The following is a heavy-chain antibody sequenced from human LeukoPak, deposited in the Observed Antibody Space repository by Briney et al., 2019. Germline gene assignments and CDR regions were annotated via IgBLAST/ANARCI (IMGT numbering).Heavy chain of an antibody. J-gene: IGHJ4*02. Sequence: SETLSLTCAVSGGSISSSNWWSWVRQPPGKGLEWIGEIYHSGSTNYNPSLKSRVTISVDKSKNQFSLKLSSVTAADTAVYYCARVSGRLATRGMLEYWGQGALVTVSS. CDR3: ARVSGRLATRGMLEY. CDR2: IYHSGST. V-gene: IGHV4-4*02. D-gene: IGHD3-9*01. CDR1: GGSISSSNW.